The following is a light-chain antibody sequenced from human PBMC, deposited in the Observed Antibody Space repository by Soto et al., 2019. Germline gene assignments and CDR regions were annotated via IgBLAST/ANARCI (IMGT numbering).Light chain of an antibody. CDR3: TSYAGSNNYV. J-gene: IGLJ1*01. Sequence: QSALTQSPSASGSPGQSVTISCTGTTRDVGGYNFVSWYQHHPGKAPKLMIFEVSKRPSGVPDRFSGPKSGNTASLTVSGLQAEDEADYYCTSYAGSNNYVFGTGTKLTVL. V-gene: IGLV2-8*01. CDR1: TRDVGGYNF. CDR2: EVS.